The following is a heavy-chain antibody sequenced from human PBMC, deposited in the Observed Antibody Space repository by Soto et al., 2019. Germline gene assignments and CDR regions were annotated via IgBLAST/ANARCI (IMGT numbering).Heavy chain of an antibody. CDR2: INHSGST. CDR3: ARVSSTSGYGVGNWFDP. CDR1: GGSFSGYY. D-gene: IGHD2-2*01. Sequence: SETLSLTCAVYGGSFSGYYWSWIRQPPGKGLEWIGEINHSGSTNYNPSLKSRVTISVDTSKNQFSLKLSSVTAADTAVYYCARVSSTSGYGVGNWFDPWGQGTLVTVSS. J-gene: IGHJ5*02. V-gene: IGHV4-34*01.